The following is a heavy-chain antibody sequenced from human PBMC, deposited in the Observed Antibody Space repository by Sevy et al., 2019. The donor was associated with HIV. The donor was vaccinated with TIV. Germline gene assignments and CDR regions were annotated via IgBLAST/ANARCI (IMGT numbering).Heavy chain of an antibody. CDR3: ARDGPLCSGGSCYSGGAFDI. D-gene: IGHD2-15*01. CDR2: IYSGGST. Sequence: GGSLRLSCAASWFTVSSNYMSWVRQAPGKGLEWVSVIYSGGSTYYANSVKGRFTISRDNSKNTLYLQMNSRRAEDTAVYYCARDGPLCSGGSCYSGGAFDIWGQGTMVTVSS. V-gene: IGHV3-53*01. J-gene: IGHJ3*02. CDR1: WFTVSSNY.